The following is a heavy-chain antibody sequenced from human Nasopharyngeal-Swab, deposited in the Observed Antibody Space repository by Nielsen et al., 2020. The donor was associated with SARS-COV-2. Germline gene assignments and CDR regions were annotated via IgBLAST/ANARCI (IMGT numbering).Heavy chain of an antibody. CDR1: GFTFSSYG. CDR2: IWYDGSNK. CDR3: ARMGTYYYDLLYGMDV. D-gene: IGHD3-22*01. Sequence: SLKISCAASGFTFSSYGMHWVRQAPGKGLEWVAVIWYDGSNKYYADSVKGRFTISRDNSKNTLYLQMNSLRAEDTAVYYCARMGTYYYDLLYGMDVWGQGTTVTVSS. J-gene: IGHJ6*02. V-gene: IGHV3-33*01.